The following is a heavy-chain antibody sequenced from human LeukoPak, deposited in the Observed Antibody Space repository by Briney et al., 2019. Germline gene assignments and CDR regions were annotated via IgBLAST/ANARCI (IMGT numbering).Heavy chain of an antibody. V-gene: IGHV4-34*01. Sequence: GEIKHSGSTNYNPSLKSRLTIYVDTTKNQFSLKLSSVTAADTAVCYCARAEASHYGMDVWGQGTTVTVSS. CDR2: IKHSGST. J-gene: IGHJ6*02. CDR3: ARAEASHYGMDV.